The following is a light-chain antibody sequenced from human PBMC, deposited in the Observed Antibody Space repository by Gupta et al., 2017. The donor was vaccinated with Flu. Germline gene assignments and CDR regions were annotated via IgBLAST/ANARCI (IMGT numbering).Light chain of an antibody. CDR2: RNN. Sequence: QPVLTQAPSASRTPGQRVTISCSGSTSNIGRNNVFWYQQLAETAPKLPIYRNNQRPSGVPDRFSAPGSGTSASLAFSGLRSEDGADYYCAAWDDSLIGVVFGGGTKVTVL. CDR3: AAWDDSLIGVV. CDR1: TSNIGRNN. V-gene: IGLV1-47*01. J-gene: IGLJ3*02.